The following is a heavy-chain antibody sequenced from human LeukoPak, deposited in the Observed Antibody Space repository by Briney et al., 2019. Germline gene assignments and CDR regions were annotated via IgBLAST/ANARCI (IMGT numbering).Heavy chain of an antibody. D-gene: IGHD5-18*01. CDR2: IIPILGIA. Sequence: SVKVSCKASGGTFISYTISWVRQAPGQGRDWMGGIIPILGIANYAQKFQGRVTITADKSTSTAYMELSILRSEDTAVYYCARDPPPRGYIYGDGYEDYWGQGTLVTVSS. CDR3: ARDPPPRGYIYGDGYEDY. V-gene: IGHV1-69*04. CDR1: GGTFISYT. J-gene: IGHJ4*02.